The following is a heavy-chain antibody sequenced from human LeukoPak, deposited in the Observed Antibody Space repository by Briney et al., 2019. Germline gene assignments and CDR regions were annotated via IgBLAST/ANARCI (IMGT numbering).Heavy chain of an antibody. D-gene: IGHD2-2*01. CDR3: ARGRTLKYFHH. Sequence: PSETLSLTCSVTAGSISGTSYYWGWIRQPPGKGLEWIGTIYYSGSTYYNPSLTSRVTISVDTSKNQFSLKLSSVTAADTAVYYCARGRTLKYFHHWGQGTLVTVSS. CDR1: AGSISGTSYY. CDR2: IYYSGST. J-gene: IGHJ1*01. V-gene: IGHV4-39*01.